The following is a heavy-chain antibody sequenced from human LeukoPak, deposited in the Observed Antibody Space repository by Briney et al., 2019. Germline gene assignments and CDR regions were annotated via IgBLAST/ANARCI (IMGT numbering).Heavy chain of an antibody. D-gene: IGHD6-13*01. Sequence: GGALTLSCAASGFTFDDYAMHWLRQAPGKGVEWVSDISWNSGSIGYAGSVNGRFTISRDNATNSLYLQMNSLRTEDTALYYCAKDRIAAAGTNYYYYYMDVWGKGTTVTVSS. CDR3: AKDRIAAAGTNYYYYYMDV. CDR1: GFTFDDYA. J-gene: IGHJ6*03. V-gene: IGHV3-9*01. CDR2: ISWNSGSI.